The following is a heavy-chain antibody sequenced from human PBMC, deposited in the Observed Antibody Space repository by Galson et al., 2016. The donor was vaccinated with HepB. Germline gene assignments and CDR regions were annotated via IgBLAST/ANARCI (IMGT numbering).Heavy chain of an antibody. D-gene: IGHD3-16*01. CDR1: GYSFKTYW. CDR2: IYPGDSDT. J-gene: IGHJ6*02. CDR3: ARQGSLTTFDSRYYIMDV. Sequence: QSGAEVKKPGESLKISCKGSGYSFKTYWIGWVRQMPGKGLEWMGIIYPGDSDTKYSPSFQGQVTISADKSINTAYLQWSSLRASDTAMYYCARQGSLTTFDSRYYIMDVWGQGTTVTVSS. V-gene: IGHV5-51*01.